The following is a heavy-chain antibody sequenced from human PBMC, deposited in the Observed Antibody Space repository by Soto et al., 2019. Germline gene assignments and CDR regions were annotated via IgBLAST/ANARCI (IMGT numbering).Heavy chain of an antibody. CDR2: INHSGST. CDR3: AHSSTGYYKEDYFGMDV. CDR1: GASFSTYS. Sequence: VQLQQWGAGLLKPSETLSLTCAVYGASFSTYSWSWIRQPPGKGLEWIGEINHSGSTNYNPSLKSRVTISVDTSKNQFSLRLSSVTAADTAVYYCAHSSTGYYKEDYFGMDVWGQGTTVIVSS. V-gene: IGHV4-34*01. D-gene: IGHD3-9*01. J-gene: IGHJ6*02.